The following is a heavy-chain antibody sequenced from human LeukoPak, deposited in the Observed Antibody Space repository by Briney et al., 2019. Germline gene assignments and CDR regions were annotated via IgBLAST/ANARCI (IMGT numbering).Heavy chain of an antibody. J-gene: IGHJ4*02. D-gene: IGHD3-9*01. CDR1: GGSMTTYY. Sequence: PSETLSLTCTVSGGSMTTYYWSWIRQPAGKGPGWIGRIYTNGNTIYNPYLESRVTMSIDTSKNQFSLELRSVTAADTALYYCARDYYDILSGCFDYWGQGAQVTVSP. CDR2: IYTNGNT. CDR3: ARDYYDILSGCFDY. V-gene: IGHV4-4*07.